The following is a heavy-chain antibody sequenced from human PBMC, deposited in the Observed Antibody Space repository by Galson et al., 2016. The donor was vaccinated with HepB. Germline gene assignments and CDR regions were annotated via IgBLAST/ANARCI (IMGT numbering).Heavy chain of an antibody. Sequence: CAISGDSVSSNSAGWYWIRQFPSRGLEWLGRTYYRSKWHFDYAESVKSRITIDPDTSKKQFSLQLNSVTPEDTAVYYCARSYLLGRGFGSWGQGTLVTVSS. CDR2: TYYRSKWHF. CDR3: ARSYLLGRGFGS. CDR1: GDSVSSNSAG. J-gene: IGHJ4*02. D-gene: IGHD7-27*01. V-gene: IGHV6-1*01.